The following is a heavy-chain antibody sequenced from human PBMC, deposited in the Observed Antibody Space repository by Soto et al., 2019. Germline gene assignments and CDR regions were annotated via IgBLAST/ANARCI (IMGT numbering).Heavy chain of an antibody. CDR3: ARGHWTQTLADYYLDS. CDR1: GGTFSSYT. CDR2: IIPILGIA. Sequence: ASVKVSCKASGGTFSSYTISWVRQAPGQGLEWMGRIIPILGIANYAQKFQGRVTITADKSTSTAYMELNSLKSEDTAVYYCARGHWTQTLADYYLDSWAQGTLVTVSS. D-gene: IGHD1-1*01. J-gene: IGHJ4*02. V-gene: IGHV1-69*02.